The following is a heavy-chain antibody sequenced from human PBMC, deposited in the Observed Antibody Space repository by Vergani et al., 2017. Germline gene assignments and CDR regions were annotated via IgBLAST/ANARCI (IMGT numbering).Heavy chain of an antibody. J-gene: IGHJ5*02. CDR3: ARDLRLLYNRFDP. CDR2: TWYDGNNK. CDR1: GFTFNQYS. V-gene: IGHV3-33*01. D-gene: IGHD1-14*01. Sequence: QVQLVESVGGVVQPGRSLRLSCAASGFTFNQYSMHWVRQAPGKGLEWVAVTWYDGNNKQYADSVKGRFTISRDNSKSTMYLQMNSLREEDTGVYYCARDLRLLYNRFDPWGQGTLVTVSS.